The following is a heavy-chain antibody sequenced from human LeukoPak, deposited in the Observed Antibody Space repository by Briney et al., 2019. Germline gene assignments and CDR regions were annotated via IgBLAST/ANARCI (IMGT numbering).Heavy chain of an antibody. J-gene: IGHJ6*02. CDR1: GFTFSSYA. V-gene: IGHV3-23*01. Sequence: GGSLRLSCAASGFTFSSYAMSWVRQAPGKGLEWVSAISGSGGSTYYADSVKGRFTISRDNSKNTLYLQMSSLRAEDTAVYYCAKDPVAGQDYYYYGMDVWGQGTTVTVSS. CDR3: AKDPVAGQDYYYYGMDV. CDR2: ISGSGGST. D-gene: IGHD6-19*01.